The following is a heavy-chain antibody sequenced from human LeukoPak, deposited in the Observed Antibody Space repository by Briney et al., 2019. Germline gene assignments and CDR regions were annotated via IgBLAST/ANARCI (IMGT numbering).Heavy chain of an antibody. CDR1: GGTFSSYS. Sequence: GASVKVSCKGSGGTFSSYSISWVRQAPGQGLEWMGGIIPAFGTAHYAQKFQGRVTFTTDESTTTAYMELRSLRSEDTAVYYCASEGNYDSSRYSRYNYYYMDVWGKGTAVTVSS. D-gene: IGHD3-22*01. V-gene: IGHV1-69*05. CDR3: ASEGNYDSSRYSRYNYYYMDV. CDR2: IIPAFGTA. J-gene: IGHJ6*03.